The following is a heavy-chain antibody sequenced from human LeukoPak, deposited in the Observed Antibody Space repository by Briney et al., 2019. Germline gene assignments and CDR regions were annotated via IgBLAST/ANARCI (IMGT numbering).Heavy chain of an antibody. D-gene: IGHD3-22*01. CDR2: IYYNERS. J-gene: IGHJ4*02. V-gene: IGHV4-59*08. CDR3: ARHDSSGYYLRY. Sequence: SETLSLTCTVSGDSISSYFWSWIRQPPGKGLEWIGYIYYNERSNYNPSLRSRVTISVDTSKNQFSLKLSSVTAADTAVYYCARHDSSGYYLRYWGQGTLVTVSS. CDR1: GDSISSYF.